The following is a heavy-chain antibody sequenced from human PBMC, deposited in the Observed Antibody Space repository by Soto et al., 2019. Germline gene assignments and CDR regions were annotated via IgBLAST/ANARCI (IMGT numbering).Heavy chain of an antibody. V-gene: IGHV1-3*01. CDR2: INAGNGNT. D-gene: IGHD4-4*01. CDR3: ARDVDSNYGNWFDP. J-gene: IGHJ5*02. CDR1: GFTFTSYA. Sequence: GASVKVSCKASGFTFTSYAIHWVRQAPGQRPEWMGWINAGNGNTKYSQKFQGRVTITTDTSASTAYMELSSLRSEDTAVYYCARDVDSNYGNWFDPWGQGTLVTVSS.